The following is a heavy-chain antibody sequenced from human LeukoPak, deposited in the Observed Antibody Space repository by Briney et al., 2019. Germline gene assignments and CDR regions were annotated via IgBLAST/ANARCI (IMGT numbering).Heavy chain of an antibody. J-gene: IGHJ3*02. CDR2: INHSGST. Sequence: SETLSLTCAVYGGSFSGYYWSWIRQPPGKGLEWIGEINHSGSTNYNPSLKSRVTISVDTSKNQFSLKLSSVTAADTAVYYCARAVNWAYHDAFDIWGQGTMVTVSS. V-gene: IGHV4-34*01. CDR1: GGSFSGYY. D-gene: IGHD7-27*01. CDR3: ARAVNWAYHDAFDI.